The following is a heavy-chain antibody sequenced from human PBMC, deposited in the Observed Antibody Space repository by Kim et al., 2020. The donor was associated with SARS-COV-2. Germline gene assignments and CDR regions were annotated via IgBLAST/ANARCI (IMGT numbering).Heavy chain of an antibody. Sequence: YAQSFTGRLFFSLDTSVSTAYLQISSLKAEDTAVYYCAREGPKDYGDYPYWGQGTLVTVSS. D-gene: IGHD4-17*01. CDR3: AREGPKDYGDYPY. J-gene: IGHJ4*02. V-gene: IGHV7-4-1*02.